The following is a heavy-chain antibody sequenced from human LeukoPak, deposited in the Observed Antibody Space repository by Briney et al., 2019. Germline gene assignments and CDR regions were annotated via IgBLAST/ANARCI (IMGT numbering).Heavy chain of an antibody. J-gene: IGHJ4*02. D-gene: IGHD3-9*01. CDR1: GYTFTTYD. CDR3: AKNYDFLTGYAS. V-gene: IGHV1-8*01. Sequence: ASVKVSCKAFGYTFTTYDINWVRQATGQGLEWMGWVNPSSGVTRYAQKFQGRVTMTRNTSISTAYMELSSLRSEDTAVYYCAKNYDFLTGYASWGQGTLVTVSS. CDR2: VNPSSGVT.